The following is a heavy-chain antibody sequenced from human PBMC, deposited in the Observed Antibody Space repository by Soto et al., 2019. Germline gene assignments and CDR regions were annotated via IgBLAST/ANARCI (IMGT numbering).Heavy chain of an antibody. D-gene: IGHD6-19*01. V-gene: IGHV3-23*01. Sequence: EVQLMESGGGLVQPGGSLRLSCAASGFTFTTYALSWVRQAPGKGLEWVSSISGSGGTTYYADSVKGRFTISRDNSKNTLYLQVTSLRAADTAVYYCPNARSNGGYIFDYWGQGTLVTVSS. CDR2: ISGSGGTT. CDR3: PNARSNGGYIFDY. J-gene: IGHJ4*02. CDR1: GFTFTTYA.